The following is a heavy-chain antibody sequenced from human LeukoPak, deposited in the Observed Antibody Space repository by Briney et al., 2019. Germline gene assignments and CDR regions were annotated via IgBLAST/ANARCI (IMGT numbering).Heavy chain of an antibody. D-gene: IGHD3-16*01. CDR3: ARHRWGGWFDP. Sequence: SETLSLTRTVSGGSISSYYWSWLRQPPGKGLEWIGYIYYSGSTNYNPSLKSRVTISVDTSKNQFSLKLSSVTAADTAVYYCARHRWGGWFDPWGQGTLFTVSS. V-gene: IGHV4-59*01. J-gene: IGHJ5*02. CDR2: IYYSGST. CDR1: GGSISSYY.